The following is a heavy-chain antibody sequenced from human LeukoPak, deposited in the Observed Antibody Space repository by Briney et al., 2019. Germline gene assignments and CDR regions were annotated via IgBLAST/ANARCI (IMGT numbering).Heavy chain of an antibody. CDR1: GGSISSYY. Sequence: PSETLSLTCTVSGGSISSYYWSWIRQPPGKGLEWIGYIYYSGSTNYNPSLKSRVTISVDTSKNQFSLKLSSVTAADTAVYYCARGDDSSGSYDYWGQGTLVTVSS. CDR2: IYYSGST. V-gene: IGHV4-59*01. CDR3: ARGDDSSGSYDY. D-gene: IGHD3-22*01. J-gene: IGHJ4*02.